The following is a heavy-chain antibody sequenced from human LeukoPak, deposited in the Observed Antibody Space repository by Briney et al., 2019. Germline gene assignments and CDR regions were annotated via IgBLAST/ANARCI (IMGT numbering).Heavy chain of an antibody. Sequence: PGGSLRLSCTASGFTFVNYAMSWVRQAPGKGLEWVSAISGSGGSTYYADSVKGRFTISRDNSKNTLYLQMNSLRAEDTAVYYCAKVFKRSPGGYMDVWGKGTTVTVSS. CDR2: ISGSGGST. J-gene: IGHJ6*03. V-gene: IGHV3-23*01. D-gene: IGHD3-10*01. CDR3: AKVFKRSPGGYMDV. CDR1: GFTFVNYA.